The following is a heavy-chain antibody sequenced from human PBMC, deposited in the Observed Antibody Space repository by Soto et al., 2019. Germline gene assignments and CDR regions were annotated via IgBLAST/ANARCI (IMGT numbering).Heavy chain of an antibody. V-gene: IGHV4-59*01. Sequence: SYYWSWIRQPPGKGLEWIGYIYYSGSTNYNPSLKSRVTISVDTSKNQFSLKLSSVTAADTAVYYCARGLLLGTLDYWGQGTLVTVSS. CDR3: ARGLLLGTLDY. CDR1: SYY. D-gene: IGHD1-7*01. CDR2: IYYSGST. J-gene: IGHJ4*02.